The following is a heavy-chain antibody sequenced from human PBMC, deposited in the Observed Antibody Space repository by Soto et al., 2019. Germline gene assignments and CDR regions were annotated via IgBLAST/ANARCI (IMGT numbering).Heavy chain of an antibody. Sequence: GGSLRLSCAASGFTCSSYAMHWVRQAPGKGLEYVSAISSNGGSTYYANSVKGRFTISRDNSKNTLYLQMGSLRAEDMAVYYCARQWLDSYSFDYWGQGTLVTVSS. D-gene: IGHD6-19*01. J-gene: IGHJ4*02. CDR1: GFTCSSYA. CDR3: ARQWLDSYSFDY. CDR2: ISSNGGST. V-gene: IGHV3-64*01.